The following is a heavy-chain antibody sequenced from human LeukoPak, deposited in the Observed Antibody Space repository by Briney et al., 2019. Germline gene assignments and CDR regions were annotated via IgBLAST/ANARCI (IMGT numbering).Heavy chain of an antibody. CDR1: GFTFNTYS. CDR2: ISSSSATI. D-gene: IGHD3-22*01. J-gene: IGHJ4*02. Sequence: GGSLRLSCAASGFTFNTYSVNWIRQAPGKGLEWVSYISSSSATIYYADSVKGRFTIPRDNAKNSLYLQMNSLRAEDTAVYYCARDPGRYYYDSSGYFDYWGQGTLVTVSS. V-gene: IGHV3-48*01. CDR3: ARDPGRYYYDSSGYFDY.